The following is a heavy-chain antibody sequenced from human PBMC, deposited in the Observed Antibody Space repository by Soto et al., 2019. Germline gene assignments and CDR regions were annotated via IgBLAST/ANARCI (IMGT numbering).Heavy chain of an antibody. CDR2: FDPEDGET. V-gene: IGHV1-24*01. J-gene: IGHJ1*01. CDR1: GYTLTELS. Sequence: ASVKVSCKVSGYTLTELSMHWVRQAPGKGPEWMGGFDPEDGETIYAQKFQGRVTMTKDTSTSTAYMELSGLRSEDTAVYYCARVMGSHTQVGYFQFWGQGTLVTVSS. D-gene: IGHD2-8*02. CDR3: ARVMGSHTQVGYFQF.